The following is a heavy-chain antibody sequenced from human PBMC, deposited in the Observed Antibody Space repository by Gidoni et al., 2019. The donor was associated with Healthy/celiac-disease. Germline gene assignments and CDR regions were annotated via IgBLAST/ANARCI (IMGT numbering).Heavy chain of an antibody. D-gene: IGHD6-19*01. CDR2: ISYDGSNK. V-gene: IGHV3-30*18. J-gene: IGHJ3*02. CDR1: GFTFSRYG. CDR3: AKEGSAWYGGAFDI. Sequence: QVQLVESVGGVVQPGRSLRLSCAASGFTFSRYGMHWVRQAPGKGLEWVAVISYDGSNKYYADSLKGRFTISRDNSKNTLYLQMNSLRAEDTAVYYCAKEGSAWYGGAFDIWGQGTIVTVSS.